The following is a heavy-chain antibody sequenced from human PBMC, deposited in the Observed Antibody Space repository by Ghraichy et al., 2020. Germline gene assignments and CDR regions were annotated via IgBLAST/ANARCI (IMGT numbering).Heavy chain of an antibody. Sequence: CAASGVTSSNYWMSWVRQAPGKGLEWVAHINPAGTDKYYVDSVKGRFTISRDNAKNSLYLQLNSLRPGDTAVYFCATSQHSTAWNWGQGTLVTVSS. CDR2: INPAGTDK. J-gene: IGHJ4*02. V-gene: IGHV3-7*01. CDR3: ATSQHSTAWN. D-gene: IGHD2/OR15-2a*01. CDR1: GVTSSNYW.